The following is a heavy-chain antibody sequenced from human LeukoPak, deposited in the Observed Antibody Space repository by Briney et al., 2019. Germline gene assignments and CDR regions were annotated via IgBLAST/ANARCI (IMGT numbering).Heavy chain of an antibody. CDR2: IIPIFGTA. CDR3: ARVIYYDSSGYSL. J-gene: IGHJ4*02. CDR1: GGTFSSYA. Sequence: ASVKVSCKASGGTFSSYAISWVRQAPGQGLEWMGGIIPIFGTANYAQKFQGRVTITTDESASTAYMELSSLRSEDTAVYYYARVIYYDSSGYSLWGQGTLVTVSS. V-gene: IGHV1-69*05. D-gene: IGHD3-22*01.